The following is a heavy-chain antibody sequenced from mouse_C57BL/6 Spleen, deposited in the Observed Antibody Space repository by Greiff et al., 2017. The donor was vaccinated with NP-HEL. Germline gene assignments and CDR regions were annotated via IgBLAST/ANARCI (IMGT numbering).Heavy chain of an antibody. D-gene: IGHD1-1*01. V-gene: IGHV1-74*01. J-gene: IGHJ3*01. CDR3: AIEDYGSSYGFAY. Sequence: QVQLKQPGAELVKPGASVKVSCKASGYTFTSYWMHWVKQRPGQGLEWIGRIHPSDSDTNYNQKFKGKATLTVDKSSSTAYMQLSSLTSEDSAVYYCAIEDYGSSYGFAYWGQGTLVTVSA. CDR2: IHPSDSDT. CDR1: GYTFTSYW.